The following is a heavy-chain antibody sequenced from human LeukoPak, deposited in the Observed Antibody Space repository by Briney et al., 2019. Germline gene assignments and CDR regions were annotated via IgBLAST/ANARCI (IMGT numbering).Heavy chain of an antibody. CDR2: INPNSGGT. J-gene: IGHJ6*03. CDR1: GYTFTGYY. CDR3: ARVPRPPRYQSSQDYDDRYYHYMDV. V-gene: IGHV1-2*02. Sequence: ASVKVSCKASGYTFTGYYMHWVRQAPGQGLEWMGWINPNSGGTNYAQKFQGRVTMTRDTSISTAYMELSRLRSDDTAVYYCARVPRPPRYQSSQDYDDRYYHYMDVWGKGTTVTVSS. D-gene: IGHD4-17*01.